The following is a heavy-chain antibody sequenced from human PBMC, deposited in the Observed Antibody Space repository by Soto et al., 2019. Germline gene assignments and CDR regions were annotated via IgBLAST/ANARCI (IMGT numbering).Heavy chain of an antibody. CDR1: GFTFSNAW. CDR2: IKSKTDGGTT. D-gene: IGHD3-10*01. V-gene: IGHV3-15*07. Sequence: EVQLVXSGGGLVKPGGSLXLSCAASGFTFSNAWMNWVRQAPGKGLEWVGRIKSKTDGGTTDYAAPVKXXXXXXXXXSXXXXXXXXXXXXXXXXAVYYCTXXDDXSGYYXDYWGQGTLVTV. CDR3: TXXDDXSGYYXDY. J-gene: IGHJ4*02.